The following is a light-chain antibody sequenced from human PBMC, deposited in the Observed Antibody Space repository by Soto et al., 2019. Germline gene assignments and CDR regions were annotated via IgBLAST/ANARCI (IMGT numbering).Light chain of an antibody. CDR1: SSDVGTHNR. J-gene: IGLJ3*02. Sequence: QSALTQSPSVSGSPGQSVTISCTGTSSDVGTHNRVSWYQQSPGTAPKLMIYEVSNRPSGVPDRFSGSKSGNTASLTISGLQPEDEADYNCSSFTTSNTWVLGGGTKVTVL. CDR3: SSFTTSNTWV. CDR2: EVS. V-gene: IGLV2-18*02.